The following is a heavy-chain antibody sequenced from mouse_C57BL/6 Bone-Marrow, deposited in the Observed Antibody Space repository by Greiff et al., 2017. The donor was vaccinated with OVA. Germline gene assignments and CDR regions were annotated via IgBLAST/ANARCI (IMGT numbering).Heavy chain of an antibody. J-gene: IGHJ3*01. CDR2: IWWDDDK. Sequence: QVQLKESGPGILQPSQTLSLTCSFSGFSLSTFGMGVGWIRQPSGKGLEWLAHIWWDDDKYYNPALKSRLTISKDTSKNQVFLKIANVDTADTATYYCARMRGWLLPAWFAYWGQGTLVTVSA. V-gene: IGHV8-8*01. CDR3: ARMRGWLLPAWFAY. D-gene: IGHD2-3*01. CDR1: GFSLSTFGMG.